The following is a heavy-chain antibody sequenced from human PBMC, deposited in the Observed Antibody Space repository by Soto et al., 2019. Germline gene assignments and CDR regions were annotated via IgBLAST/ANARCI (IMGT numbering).Heavy chain of an antibody. CDR2: TYYRSKWYN. V-gene: IGHV6-1*01. J-gene: IGHJ4*02. D-gene: IGHD3-16*01. CDR3: ASEFPYYESSDSYFDY. CDR1: GDSVSGNSAA. Sequence: SQTLSLTCAISGDSVSGNSAAWNWIRQSPSRGLEWLGRTYYRSKWYNDYAVSVKSRITVTPDTSKHQFSLHLNSVTPEDTAVYYFASEFPYYESSDSYFDYWGQGALVTVSS.